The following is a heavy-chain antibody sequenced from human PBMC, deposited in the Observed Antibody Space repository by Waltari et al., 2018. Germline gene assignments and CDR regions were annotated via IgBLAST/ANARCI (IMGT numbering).Heavy chain of an antibody. CDR1: GINFSRYW. J-gene: IGHJ6*02. V-gene: IGHV3-74*01. CDR3: VRDRGMDA. Sequence: EVQLVASGGGLVQPGGSQRLSCAASGINFSRYWMYWVRQPPGTGLAWVSHITSDGSNTGYADSVKGRFTISRDNAKNTLYMEMNSLRDEDTAVYYCVRDRGMDAWGQGTTVTVSS. CDR2: ITSDGSNT.